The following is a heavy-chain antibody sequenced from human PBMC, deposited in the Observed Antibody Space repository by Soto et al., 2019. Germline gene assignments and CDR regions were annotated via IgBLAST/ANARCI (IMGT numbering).Heavy chain of an antibody. CDR1: GSSIGSGDHY. V-gene: IGHV4-30-4*01. Sequence: QVQLQESGPGLVKPSETLSLTCIVSGSSIGSGDHYWSWIRQSPGKGLGWIGYIYYRGSTFFNPSLKGRVTMSVETSNNEFFLRSSSVTAADTAVYYCARELFKRPDSWGPGTLVTVSS. D-gene: IGHD2-21*01. CDR2: IYYRGST. CDR3: ARELFKRPDS. J-gene: IGHJ5*02.